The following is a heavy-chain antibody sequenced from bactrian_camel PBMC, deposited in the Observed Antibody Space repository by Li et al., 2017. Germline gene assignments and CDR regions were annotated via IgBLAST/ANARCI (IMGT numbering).Heavy chain of an antibody. CDR3: AAAFVGRGWPSRTFCSGGVGRG. D-gene: IGHD2*01. J-gene: IGHJ4*01. V-gene: IGHV3S55*01. CDR1: GDTIDNYV. Sequence: HVQLVESGGGSVQAGGSLRLACVVSGDTIDNYVMAWFRQVPGKEREGVAAIDSDGSTSYADFVKGRFTISQDNAKNTLYLQMNSLKPEDTAVYYCAAAFVGRGWPSRTFCSGGVGRGWGQGTQVTVS. CDR2: IDSDGST.